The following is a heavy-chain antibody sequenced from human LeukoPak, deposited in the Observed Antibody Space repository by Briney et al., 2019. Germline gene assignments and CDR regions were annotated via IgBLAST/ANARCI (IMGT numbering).Heavy chain of an antibody. CDR3: ARDNIAVAGTYYYYYGMDV. D-gene: IGHD6-19*01. J-gene: IGHJ6*02. CDR2: IFHSGST. V-gene: IGHV4-30-2*01. CDR1: GGSISSGTYS. Sequence: PSETLSLTCAVSGGSISSGTYSWTWIRQPPGKGLEWIGYIFHSGSTYYNPSLKSRVTISVDTSKNQFSLKLSSVTAADTAVYYYARDNIAVAGTYYYYYGMDVWGQGTTVTVSS.